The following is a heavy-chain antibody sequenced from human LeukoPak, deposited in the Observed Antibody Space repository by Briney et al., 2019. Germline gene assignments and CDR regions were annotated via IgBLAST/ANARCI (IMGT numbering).Heavy chain of an antibody. V-gene: IGHV3-33*01. CDR2: IWYDGSNT. D-gene: IGHD5-12*01. Sequence: PGGSLRLSCAASGFTFRSYGMHWVRQAPGKGLEWVAVIWYDGSNTKYGDPVRGRFTISRDNSKNTLFLQMDGLRVEDTAVYYCATSGFSGYDHPSWGQGTLVTVSS. CDR1: GFTFRSYG. J-gene: IGHJ5*02. CDR3: ATSGFSGYDHPS.